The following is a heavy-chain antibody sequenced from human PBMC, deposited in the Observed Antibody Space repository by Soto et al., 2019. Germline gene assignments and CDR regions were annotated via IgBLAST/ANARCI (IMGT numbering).Heavy chain of an antibody. V-gene: IGHV4-34*01. CDR3: AKTLASAPRFCSSTSCYVYYYMDV. Sequence: QVQLQQWGAGLLKPSETLSLTCAVYGGSFSAYYWSWIRQPPGKGLEWIGEINDSGSTNYNPSLKSRVTISVDTSKNQLSLKLRSMADAGTAVYYCAKTLASAPRFCSSTSCYVYYYMDVWGKGTTVTVSS. CDR2: INDSGST. CDR1: GGSFSAYY. J-gene: IGHJ6*03. D-gene: IGHD2-2*01.